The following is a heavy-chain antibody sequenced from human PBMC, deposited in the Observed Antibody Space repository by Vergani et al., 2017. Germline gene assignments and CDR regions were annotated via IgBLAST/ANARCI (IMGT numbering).Heavy chain of an antibody. V-gene: IGHV5-51*01. D-gene: IGHD5-24*01. CDR3: AGFPRGDGYNYPDAFDI. CDR1: GYSFTSYW. CDR2: IYPGDSDT. Sequence: EVQLVQSGAEVKKPGESLKISCKGSGYSFTSYWIGWLRQMPGKGLEWMGIIYPGDSDTRYSPSFQGQVTSAADKSISTAYLQWRSLKASDTAMYDCAGFPRGDGYNYPDAFDIWGQGRMVNVAS. J-gene: IGHJ3*02.